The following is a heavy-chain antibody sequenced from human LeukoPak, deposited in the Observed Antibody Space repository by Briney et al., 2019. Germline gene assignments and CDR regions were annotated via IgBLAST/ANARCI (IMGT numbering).Heavy chain of an antibody. V-gene: IGHV4-34*01. CDR2: INHSGST. CDR1: GGSFSGYY. CDR3: AGGGYYDSSGYCWFDP. J-gene: IGHJ5*02. D-gene: IGHD3-22*01. Sequence: SETLSLTCAVYGGSFSGYYWSWIRQPPGKGLEWLGEINHSGSTNYNPSLKSRVTISVDTSKNQFSLKLSSVTAADTAVYYCAGGGYYDSSGYCWFDPWGQGTLVTVSS.